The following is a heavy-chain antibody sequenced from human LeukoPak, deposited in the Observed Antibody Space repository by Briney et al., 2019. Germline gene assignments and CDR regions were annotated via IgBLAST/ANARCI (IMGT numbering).Heavy chain of an antibody. CDR3: ARLIYNDYVFDY. CDR2: INPSGGTT. V-gene: IGHV1-46*01. D-gene: IGHD3-16*01. J-gene: IGHJ4*02. Sequence: ASVKVSCKASGYTFTTHYIHWVRQAPGQGLEWMGIINPSGGTTSYAQKFQGRVTMTRDTSTSTVYMELTSLRSEDTAVYYCARLIYNDYVFDYWGQGTLVTVSS. CDR1: GYTFTTHY.